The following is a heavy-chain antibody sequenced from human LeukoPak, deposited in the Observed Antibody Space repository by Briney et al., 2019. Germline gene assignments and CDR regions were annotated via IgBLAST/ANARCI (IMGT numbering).Heavy chain of an antibody. V-gene: IGHV4-4*07. CDR1: GGSIISYY. D-gene: IGHD3-10*01. J-gene: IGHJ4*02. Sequence: SETLSLTCTVSGGSIISYYWSWIRQPAGKGLEWLGHVYSNGRTNYNPSLKSRVTMSVDTSRNQFSLKLSSVTAADTAVYYCARANYYGSGSYWYYFDYWGQGTLVTVSS. CDR3: ARANYYGSGSYWYYFDY. CDR2: VYSNGRT.